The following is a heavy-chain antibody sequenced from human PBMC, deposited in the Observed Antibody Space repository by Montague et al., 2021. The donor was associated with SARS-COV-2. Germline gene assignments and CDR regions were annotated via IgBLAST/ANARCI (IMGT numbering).Heavy chain of an antibody. CDR3: VKDMSEFDDLNAFDV. CDR1: GFTFDDYA. V-gene: IGHV3-43*02. CDR2: INGAGLTT. D-gene: IGHD3-10*01. Sequence: SLRLSCAASGFTFDDYAMHWVRQAPGKGLEWVSLINGAGLTTLLTDSVEGRFIISRDNSKNSLYLQMKSLRTEDTALYFCVKDMSEFDDLNAFDVWGQGTQVTVSS. J-gene: IGHJ3*01.